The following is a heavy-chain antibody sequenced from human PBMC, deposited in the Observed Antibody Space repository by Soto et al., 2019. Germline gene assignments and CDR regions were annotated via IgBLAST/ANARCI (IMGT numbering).Heavy chain of an antibody. CDR1: GASINTFTDF. V-gene: IGHV4-39*02. J-gene: IGHJ4*02. CDR2: VHSSGTT. Sequence: QLQLQESGPGLVKPSETLSLTCSVSGASINTFTDFWGWIRQPPGKGLQWIGYVHSSGTTYYSASLKSRLTISIDTSKNHFSLDLTSVTASDTAVYYCARRAHHHFDYWGQGALVSVSS. CDR3: ARRAHHHFDY.